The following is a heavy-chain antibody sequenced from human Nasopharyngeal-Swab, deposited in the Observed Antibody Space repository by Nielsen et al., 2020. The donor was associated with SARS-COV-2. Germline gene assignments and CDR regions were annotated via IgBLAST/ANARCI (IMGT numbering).Heavy chain of an antibody. CDR1: GASVSSNSAA. J-gene: IGHJ6*03. V-gene: IGHV6-1*01. D-gene: IGHD6-19*01. Sequence: SETLSLTCAISGASVSSNSAAWNWIRQSPSRGLEWLGRTYYRSKWYNDYAVSVKSRITINPDTSKNQFSLQLNSVTPEDTAVYYCARVTYSSGWYDYYYYMDVWGKGTTVTVSS. CDR3: ARVTYSSGWYDYYYYMDV. CDR2: TYYRSKWYN.